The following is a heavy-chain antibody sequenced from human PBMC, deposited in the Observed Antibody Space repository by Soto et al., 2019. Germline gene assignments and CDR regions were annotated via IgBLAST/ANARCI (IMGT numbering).Heavy chain of an antibody. CDR2: NK. Sequence: PGGSLRLSCAASGFTFSSYGMHWVRQAPGKGLEWVAVNKYYADSVKGRFTISRDNSKNTLYLQMNSLRAEDTAVYYCARPSGVRDGYNYAFDIWGQGTMVTVSS. CDR3: ARPSGVRDGYNYAFDI. CDR1: GFTFSSYG. V-gene: IGHV3-33*01. J-gene: IGHJ3*02. D-gene: IGHD5-12*01.